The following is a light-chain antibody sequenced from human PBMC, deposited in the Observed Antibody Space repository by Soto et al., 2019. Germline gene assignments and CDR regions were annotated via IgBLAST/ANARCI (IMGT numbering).Light chain of an antibody. CDR2: AAS. J-gene: IGKJ1*01. CDR3: QQSYSSPRT. CDR1: QSISSY. Sequence: DIQMTQSPSSLSASVGDRVTITCRASQSISSYLNWYQQKPGKAPNLLISAASSLQSGVPSRFSGSGSGTGFTLTINSLQPEDFATYYCQQSYSSPRTFGQGTKVEIK. V-gene: IGKV1-39*01.